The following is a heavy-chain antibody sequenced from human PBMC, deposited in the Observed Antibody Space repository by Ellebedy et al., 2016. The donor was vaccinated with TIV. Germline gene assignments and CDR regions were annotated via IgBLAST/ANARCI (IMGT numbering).Heavy chain of an antibody. CDR1: GYIFTNYG. Sequence: ASVKVSXXTSGYIFTNYGLNWVRQAPGQGLEWVGWIGPNKGNTNYALKFQGRVTLTTDTSTRTAYMELKSLTSEDTATYFCAKGTDTWGQGTLVMVSS. V-gene: IGHV1-18*01. CDR2: IGPNKGNT. CDR3: AKGTDT. J-gene: IGHJ4*02.